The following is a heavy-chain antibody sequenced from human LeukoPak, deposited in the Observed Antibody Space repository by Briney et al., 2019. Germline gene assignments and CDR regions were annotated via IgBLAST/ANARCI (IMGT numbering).Heavy chain of an antibody. CDR2: IKEGGSGK. CDR3: ARFPTGFDY. D-gene: IGHD4-17*01. V-gene: IGHV3-7*05. CDR1: GFTFSEYR. J-gene: IGHJ4*02. Sequence: GGSLRLSCAASGFTFSEYRMTWVRQAPGKGLEWVASIKEGGSGKYYVDSVKGRCTISRDNAKNSLYLQMNSLRVEDTAMYYCARFPTGFDYWGQGTLVTVSS.